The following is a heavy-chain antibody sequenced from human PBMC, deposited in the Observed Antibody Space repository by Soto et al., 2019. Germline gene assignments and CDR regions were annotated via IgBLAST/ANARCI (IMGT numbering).Heavy chain of an antibody. Sequence: GGSLRLSCAASGVTFTNYGFTWVRQAPGKGLEWVSHINSGGNNILYADSVKGRFTISRDNGKNSLYLQMNSLIDEDTAVYYCATDPDYDLDFDYWGQGTLVTVSS. CDR1: GVTFTNYG. CDR2: INSGGNNI. D-gene: IGHD3-22*01. J-gene: IGHJ4*02. CDR3: ATDPDYDLDFDY. V-gene: IGHV3-48*02.